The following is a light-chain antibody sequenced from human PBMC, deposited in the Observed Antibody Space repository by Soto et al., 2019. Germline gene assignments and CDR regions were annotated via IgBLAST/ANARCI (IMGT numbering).Light chain of an antibody. V-gene: IGLV2-11*01. Sequence: QSALTQPRSVSGSPGQSVTISCTGTSSDVGGYNYVSWYQQHPGKAPKLMIYDVSKRPSGVPDRFSGSKSGNTASLTISGLQAEDKADYYCCSYAGSYTLYVFGTGTRSPS. CDR1: SSDVGGYNY. CDR2: DVS. J-gene: IGLJ1*01. CDR3: CSYAGSYTLYV.